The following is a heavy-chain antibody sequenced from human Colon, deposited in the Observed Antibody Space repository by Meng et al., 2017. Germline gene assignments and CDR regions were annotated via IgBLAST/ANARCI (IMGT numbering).Heavy chain of an antibody. CDR3: ARVVSLVVKGNWFDS. CDR2: IDHSGST. V-gene: IGHV4-31*03. D-gene: IGHD2-15*01. J-gene: IGHJ5*01. Sequence: VQRLESGPGLVKPSQTLSLPCNVSGDSITSGGYYWSWIRQHPGKGLEWIGYIDHSGSTYDNPSLKTRLTMSVDTSKNQFSLKLTSVTAADTAVYYCARVVSLVVKGNWFDSWGQGTLVTVSS. CDR1: GDSITSGGYY.